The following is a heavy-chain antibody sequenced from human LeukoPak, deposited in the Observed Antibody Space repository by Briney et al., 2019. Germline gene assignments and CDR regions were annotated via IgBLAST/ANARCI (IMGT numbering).Heavy chain of an antibody. CDR3: ARDGWAAAVLTPFDY. Sequence: SVKVSCKAAGGTFSSYAISWVRQAPGQGLEWMGGSMPIFGTANYAQKFQGRVTITADESTSTAYMALSSLRSEDTAVYYCARDGWAAAVLTPFDYWGEGTLVPVSS. CDR2: SMPIFGTA. D-gene: IGHD6-13*01. V-gene: IGHV1-69*13. J-gene: IGHJ4*02. CDR1: GGTFSSYA.